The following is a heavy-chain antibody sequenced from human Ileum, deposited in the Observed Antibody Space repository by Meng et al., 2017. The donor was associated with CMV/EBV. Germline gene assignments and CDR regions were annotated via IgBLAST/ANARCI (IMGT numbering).Heavy chain of an antibody. CDR1: FIFSNYY. Sequence: FIFSNYYMTWIRQAPGKGLEWISYVSHIGTTVYYADSVQGRFTVSRDNAENSLSLQMNSLRVEDTAVYYCARGAAFTNYYQDFFDSWGQGTLVTVSS. CDR3: ARGAAFTNYYQDFFDS. J-gene: IGHJ4*02. CDR2: VSHIGTTV. D-gene: IGHD1-26*01. V-gene: IGHV3-11*04.